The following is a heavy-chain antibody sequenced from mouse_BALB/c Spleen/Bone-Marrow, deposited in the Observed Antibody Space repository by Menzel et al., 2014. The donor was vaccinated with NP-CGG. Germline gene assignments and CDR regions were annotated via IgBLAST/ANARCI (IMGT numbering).Heavy chain of an antibody. D-gene: IGHD1-1*01. V-gene: IGHV2-6-4*01. Sequence: VQLQQSGPGLVAPSQSLSIPCTVSGFSLSRYSVHWVRQPPGKGLEWLGMIWGGGSTDYNSALKSRLSISKDNSKSQVFLKMNSLQTDDTAMYYRARNEDSNYYGSSLYYFDYWGQGTTLTVSP. CDR2: IWGGGST. J-gene: IGHJ2*01. CDR3: ARNEDSNYYGSSLYYFDY. CDR1: GFSLSRYS.